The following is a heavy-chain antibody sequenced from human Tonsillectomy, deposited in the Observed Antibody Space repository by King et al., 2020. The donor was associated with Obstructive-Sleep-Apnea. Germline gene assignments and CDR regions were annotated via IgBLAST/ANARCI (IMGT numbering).Heavy chain of an antibody. CDR3: ATRRGAGSCDY. J-gene: IGHJ4*02. CDR1: GYAFSSYD. D-gene: IGHD2-15*01. Sequence: VQLVESGAEVKKPGASVKVSCKASGYAFSSYDINWGRQATGQGLGWMGWMNPNSGNTGYAQKFPGRVTLTRNTPIITAYMELSSLRSEDTAVYYCATRRGAGSCDYWGQGTLVTVSS. V-gene: IGHV1-8*01. CDR2: MNPNSGNT.